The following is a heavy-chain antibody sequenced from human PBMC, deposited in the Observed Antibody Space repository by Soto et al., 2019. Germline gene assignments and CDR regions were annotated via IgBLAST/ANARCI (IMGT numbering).Heavy chain of an antibody. CDR1: GYTFTSYG. CDR3: ARDRNNWNDLYYYGMDV. V-gene: IGHV1-18*01. D-gene: IGHD1-1*01. J-gene: IGHJ6*02. Sequence: ASVKVSCKASGYTFTSYGISWVRQAPGQGLEWMGWISAYNGNTNYAQKLQGRVTMTTDTSTSTAYMELRSLRSEDTAVYYCARDRNNWNDLYYYGMDVWGQGTTVTVSS. CDR2: ISAYNGNT.